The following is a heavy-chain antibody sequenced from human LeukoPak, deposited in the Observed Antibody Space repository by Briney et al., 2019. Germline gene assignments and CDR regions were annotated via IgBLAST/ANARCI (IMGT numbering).Heavy chain of an antibody. Sequence: SGGPLRLSCAASGFTFSNYAIHWVRQAPGKGLDWVAVVSFDGSKKYYADSVKGRFTISRDNSKNTLYLQMNTLRPDDTAVYYCTRAKRGPFDYWGQGTLVTVSS. CDR3: TRAKRGPFDY. V-gene: IGHV3-30-3*01. CDR1: GFTFSNYA. J-gene: IGHJ4*01. CDR2: VSFDGSKK.